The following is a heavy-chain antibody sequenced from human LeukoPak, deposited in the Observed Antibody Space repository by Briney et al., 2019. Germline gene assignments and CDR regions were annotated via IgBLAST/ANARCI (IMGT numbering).Heavy chain of an antibody. V-gene: IGHV3-23*01. D-gene: IGHD3-10*01. CDR2: ISGSGGST. Sequence: GGSLRLSCAASGFTFSSYAMSWVRQAPGKGLEWVSAISGSGGSTYYADSVKGRFTISRDNSKNTLYLQMNSLRVEGTAVYFCAKGAPRSGSYYGGFECWGQGTLVTVSS. J-gene: IGHJ4*02. CDR1: GFTFSSYA. CDR3: AKGAPRSGSYYGGFEC.